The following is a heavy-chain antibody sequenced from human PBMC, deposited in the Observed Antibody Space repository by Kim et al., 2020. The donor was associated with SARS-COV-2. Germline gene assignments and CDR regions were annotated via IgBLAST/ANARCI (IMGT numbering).Heavy chain of an antibody. CDR3: ARVLPHYYYYYMDV. V-gene: IGHV4-61*01. Sequence: SETLSLTCTVSGGSVSSGSYYWSWIRQPPGKGLEWIGYIYYSGSTNYNPSLKSRVTISVDTSKNQFSLKLSSVTAADTAVYYCARVLPHYYYYYMDVWG. J-gene: IGHJ6*03. CDR2: IYYSGST. CDR1: GGSVSSGSYY.